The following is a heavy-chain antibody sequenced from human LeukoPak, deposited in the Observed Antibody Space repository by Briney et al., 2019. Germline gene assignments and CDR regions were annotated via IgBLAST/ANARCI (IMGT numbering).Heavy chain of an antibody. CDR3: ARDKRHSYGRYFDP. V-gene: IGHV4-59*01. D-gene: IGHD5-18*01. CDR1: GVSISTYH. J-gene: IGHJ4*02. Sequence: SETLSLTCSVSGVSISTYHWNWIRKPPGKGLEWIGYMQSTGNSKYNPSLRNRVNIFIDMSKNQFVLNLRSVTAADTAAYYCARDKRHSYGRYFDPWGQGMLVTVSS. CDR2: MQSTGNS.